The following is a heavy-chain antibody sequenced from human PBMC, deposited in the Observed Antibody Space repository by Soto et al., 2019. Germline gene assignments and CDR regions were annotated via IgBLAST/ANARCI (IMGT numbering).Heavy chain of an antibody. D-gene: IGHD6-19*01. CDR1: GFTFSDYY. CDR3: AKGGDSSSGWLGS. Sequence: QVQLVESGGGLVKPGGSLRLSCAASGFTFSDYYMNWIRQAPGKGLEWVSCISSSSNYTNYADSVKGRFTISRDNAEISVYLQMNSLRAEDTAVYYCAKGGDSSSGWLGSWGQGTLVTVSS. V-gene: IGHV3-11*05. J-gene: IGHJ5*01. CDR2: ISSSSNYT.